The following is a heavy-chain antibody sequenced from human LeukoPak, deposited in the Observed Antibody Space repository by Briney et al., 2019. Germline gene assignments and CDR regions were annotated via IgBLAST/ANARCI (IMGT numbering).Heavy chain of an antibody. CDR1: GFTFSRYW. CDR2: IKQRGSEK. J-gene: IGHJ4*02. CDR3: ARESDGNY. Sequence: GGSLRLSCAASGFTFSRYWMSWVRQAPGKGLEWVANIKQRGSEKHYVDSVKGRFTISRDDAKNSLYLQMNSLRAEDTAVYYCARESDGNYWGQGTLVTVSS. V-gene: IGHV3-7*01. D-gene: IGHD5-24*01.